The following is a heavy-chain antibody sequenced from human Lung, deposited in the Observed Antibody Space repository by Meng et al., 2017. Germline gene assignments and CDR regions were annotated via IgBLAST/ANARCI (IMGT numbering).Heavy chain of an antibody. D-gene: IGHD1-1*01. CDR2: INRDGTKP. Sequence: EVQLGEAGGGLVPPGGSLRRSCAASGFTFTDHWMHWVRQGPGKGLVWVSRINRDGTKPTYADSVKGRFTISRDNAKNTLYLQMNNLRAEDTAFYYCTNDHLNHWGQGALVTVSS. J-gene: IGHJ1*01. V-gene: IGHV3-74*01. CDR3: TNDHLNH. CDR1: GFTFTDHW.